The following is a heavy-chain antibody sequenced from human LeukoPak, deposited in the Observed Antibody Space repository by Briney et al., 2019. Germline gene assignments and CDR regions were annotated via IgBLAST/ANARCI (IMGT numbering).Heavy chain of an antibody. D-gene: IGHD4-17*01. Sequence: SVKVSCKASGGTFSSYAISWVRQAPGQGLEWMGRIIPILGIANYAQKFQGRVTITADKSTSTAYMELRSLTSDDTALYYCARAGAAVTMFFDFWGQGTLVTVSS. CDR3: ARAGAAVTMFFDF. J-gene: IGHJ4*02. V-gene: IGHV1-69*04. CDR1: GGTFSSYA. CDR2: IIPILGIA.